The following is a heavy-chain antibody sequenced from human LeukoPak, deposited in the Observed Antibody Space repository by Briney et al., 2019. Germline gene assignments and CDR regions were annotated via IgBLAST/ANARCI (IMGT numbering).Heavy chain of an antibody. J-gene: IGHJ5*02. V-gene: IGHV4-30-2*01. Sequence: SQTLSLTCTVSGGSISSGGYYWSWIRQPPGKGLEWIGYIYHSGSTYYNPSLKSRVTISVDTSKNQFSLKLSSVTAADTAVYYCARDITNGSGSFVTREGGFDPWGQGTPVTVSS. CDR2: IYHSGST. D-gene: IGHD3-10*01. CDR3: ARDITNGSGSFVTREGGFDP. CDR1: GGSISSGGYY.